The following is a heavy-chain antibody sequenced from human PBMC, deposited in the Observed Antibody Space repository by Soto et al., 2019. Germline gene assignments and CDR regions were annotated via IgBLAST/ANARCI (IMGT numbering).Heavy chain of an antibody. V-gene: IGHV1-8*01. D-gene: IGHD2-15*01. CDR1: GYTFTSYD. CDR3: ARKGDCSGGSCSYYFDY. CDR2: MNPNSGNT. Sequence: QVQLVQSGAEVKKPGASVKVSCKASGYTFTSYDINWVRQATGQGLEWMGWMNPNSGNTGYAQKFQGRVTMTRNTSIITAYMKLSSLRSEDTAVYYCARKGDCSGGSCSYYFDYWGQGTLVTVSS. J-gene: IGHJ4*02.